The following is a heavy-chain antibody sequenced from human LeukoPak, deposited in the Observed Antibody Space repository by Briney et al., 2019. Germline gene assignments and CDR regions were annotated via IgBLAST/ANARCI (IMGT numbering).Heavy chain of an antibody. D-gene: IGHD3-22*01. CDR1: GGSISNDF. J-gene: IGHJ4*02. Sequence: SETLSLTCTVSGGSISNDFWSWIRQPPGKGLEWIGYISYSGITNYNPSLKSRVTISVDTSKNQFSLKLSSVTAADTAVYYCARYYYDSSGYSGFDYWGQGTLVTVSS. CDR3: ARYYYDSSGYSGFDY. CDR2: ISYSGIT. V-gene: IGHV4-59*12.